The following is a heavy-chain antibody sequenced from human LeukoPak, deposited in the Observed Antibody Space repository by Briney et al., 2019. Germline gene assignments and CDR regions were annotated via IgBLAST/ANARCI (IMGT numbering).Heavy chain of an antibody. CDR2: ISYDGSNK. J-gene: IGHJ6*02. CDR3: ARDQWLEYYYYYGMDV. V-gene: IGHV3-30-3*01. Sequence: PWGSLRLSCAASGFTFSSYAMHWVRQAPGKGLEWVAVISYDGSNKYYADSVKGRFTISRDNSKNTLYLQMNSLRAEDTAVYYCARDQWLEYYYYYGMDVWGRGTTVTVSS. D-gene: IGHD6-19*01. CDR1: GFTFSSYA.